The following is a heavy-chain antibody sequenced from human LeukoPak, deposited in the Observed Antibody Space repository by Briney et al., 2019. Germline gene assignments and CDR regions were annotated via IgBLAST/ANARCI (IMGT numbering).Heavy chain of an antibody. J-gene: IGHJ4*02. V-gene: IGHV1-2*02. D-gene: IGHD6-19*01. CDR1: GYTFTDYF. CDR2: INPKSGGT. CDR3: ARVGSSGLGY. Sequence: ASVKVSCKASGYTFTDYFMNWVRQAPGHGLEWMGWINPKSGGTVYAQKFQGRVTMTRDTSISTAYMELSRLRSDDTAVYYCARVGSSGLGYWGQGTLVTVSS.